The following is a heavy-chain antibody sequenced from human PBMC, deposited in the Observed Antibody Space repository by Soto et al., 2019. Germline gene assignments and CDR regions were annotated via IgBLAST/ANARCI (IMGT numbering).Heavy chain of an antibody. CDR1: GFSLSADGVG. Sequence: QITLKESGPTLVKPTQTLTLTCTFSGFSLSADGVGVGWIRQRPGKALEWLAMIYWDDEQRYSPSLKTRLTTTQDTSKNQVVLTKTNMDPVDTATYSCAHAYGGTSWPNDAFDVWGQGTVVTVSS. J-gene: IGHJ3*01. CDR3: AHAYGGTSWPNDAFDV. CDR2: IYWDDEQ. V-gene: IGHV2-5*02. D-gene: IGHD2-2*01.